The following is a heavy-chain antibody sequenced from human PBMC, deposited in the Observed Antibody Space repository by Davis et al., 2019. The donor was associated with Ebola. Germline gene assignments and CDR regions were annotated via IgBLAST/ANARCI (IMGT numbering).Heavy chain of an antibody. V-gene: IGHV4-38-2*02. CDR2: IYHSGST. D-gene: IGHD3-3*01. CDR1: GYSISSGYY. CDR3: ASPAIFGVADPTFDY. Sequence: SETLSLTCTVSGYSISSGYYWGWIRQPPGKGLEWIGSIYHSGSTYYNPSLKSRVTISVDTSKNQFSRKLSSVTAADTAVYYCASPAIFGVADPTFDYWGQGTLVTVSS. J-gene: IGHJ4*02.